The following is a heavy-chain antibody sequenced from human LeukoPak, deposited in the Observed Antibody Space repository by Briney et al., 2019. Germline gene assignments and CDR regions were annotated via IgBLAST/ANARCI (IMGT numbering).Heavy chain of an antibody. J-gene: IGHJ4*02. Sequence: SETLSLTCTVSGGSISSYYWSWIRQPPGKGLEWIAYIYYSGSTNYNPFLKSRVTISVDTSKNQFSLKLSSVTAADTAVYYCARTTIGGEVGYWGQGTLVTVSS. CDR1: GGSISSYY. V-gene: IGHV4-59*13. D-gene: IGHD3-16*01. CDR3: ARTTIGGEVGY. CDR2: IYYSGST.